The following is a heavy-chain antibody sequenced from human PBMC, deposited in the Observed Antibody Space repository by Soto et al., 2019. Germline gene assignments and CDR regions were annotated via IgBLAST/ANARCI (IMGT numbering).Heavy chain of an antibody. D-gene: IGHD2-15*01. Sequence: SETLSLTCTVSGGSISDISYCWGWIRQPPGKGLQWIGCMFYSGATYYNPSLKNRATLSVATSNNEFSLKLVSVTAPDTAVYYCARHKSGSDWLDPWGQGTLVTVSS. CDR2: MFYSGAT. CDR3: ARHKSGSDWLDP. CDR1: GGSISDISYC. V-gene: IGHV4-39*01. J-gene: IGHJ5*02.